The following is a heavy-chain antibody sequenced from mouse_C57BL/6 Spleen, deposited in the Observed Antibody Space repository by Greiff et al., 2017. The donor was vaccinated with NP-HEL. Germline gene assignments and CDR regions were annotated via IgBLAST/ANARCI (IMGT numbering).Heavy chain of an antibody. CDR3: ARRYYGSSYETWFAY. CDR2: ISSGGSYT. Sequence: EVQRVESGGDLVKPGGSLKLCCAASGFTFSSYGMSWVRQTPDKRLEWVATISSGGSYTYYPDSVKGRFTISRDNAKNTLYLQMSSLKSEDTAMYYCARRYYGSSYETWFAYWGQGTLVTVSA. V-gene: IGHV5-6*01. D-gene: IGHD1-1*01. CDR1: GFTFSSYG. J-gene: IGHJ3*01.